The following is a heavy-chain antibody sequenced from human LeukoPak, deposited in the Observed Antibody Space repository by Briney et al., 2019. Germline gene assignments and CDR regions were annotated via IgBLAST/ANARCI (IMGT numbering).Heavy chain of an antibody. CDR3: ARDVTTRYYYYMDV. V-gene: IGHV1-69*05. D-gene: IGHD4-11*01. CDR1: GGTFSRYA. CDR2: IIPIFDTA. J-gene: IGHJ6*03. Sequence: GASVTVSFKSSGGTFSRYAISWVRQAPGQGLEWMERIIPIFDTANYAQKFHGRVTITTDESTRTAYMELSSLRSDDTAVYYCARDVTTRYYYYMDVWGKGTTVTVSS.